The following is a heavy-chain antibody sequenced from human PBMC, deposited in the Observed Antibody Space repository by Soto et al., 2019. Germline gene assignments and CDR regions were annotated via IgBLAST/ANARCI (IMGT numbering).Heavy chain of an antibody. J-gene: IGHJ4*02. V-gene: IGHV1-24*01. D-gene: IGHD6-13*01. CDR1: GYTLTELS. CDR3: ATGKYSSSWYGFDY. CDR2: FDPEDGET. Sequence: ASVKVSCKVSGYTLTELSMHWVRQAPGKGLEWMGGFDPEDGETIYAQKFQGRVTMTEDTSTDTAYMELSSLRSEDTAVYYCATGKYSSSWYGFDYRAQRTLVTGSS.